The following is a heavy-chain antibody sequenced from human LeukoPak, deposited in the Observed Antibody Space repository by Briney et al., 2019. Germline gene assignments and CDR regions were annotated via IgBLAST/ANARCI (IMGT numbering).Heavy chain of an antibody. CDR2: IYYSGST. D-gene: IGHD5-12*01. Sequence: SETLSLTCTVSGGSISSYYWSWIRQPPGEGLEWIGYIYYSGSTNYNPSLKSRVTISVDTSKNQFSLKLSSVTAADTAVYYCARGRGYSGYDPFDYWGQGTLVTVSS. CDR1: GGSISSYY. J-gene: IGHJ4*02. V-gene: IGHV4-59*01. CDR3: ARGRGYSGYDPFDY.